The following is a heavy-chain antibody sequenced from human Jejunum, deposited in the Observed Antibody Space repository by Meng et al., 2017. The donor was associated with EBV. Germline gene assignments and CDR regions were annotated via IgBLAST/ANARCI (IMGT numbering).Heavy chain of an antibody. CDR2: IYHGGGT. J-gene: IGHJ4*02. CDR1: GGSISDNDW. D-gene: IGHD3-22*01. Sequence: QVHLQESGPRLGKPSGTLSLTCVVSGGSISDNDWWSWVRQPPGKGLEWLGEIYHGGGTNYNPSLESRVTISVDKSKNQFSLKLNSVTVADTAVDYCAGNGYYALEYWGPGILVTVSS. V-gene: IGHV4-4*02. CDR3: AGNGYYALEY.